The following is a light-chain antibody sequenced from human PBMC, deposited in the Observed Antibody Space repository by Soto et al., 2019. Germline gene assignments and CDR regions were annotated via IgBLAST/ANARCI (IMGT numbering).Light chain of an antibody. CDR1: QSINNW. J-gene: IGKJ4*01. CDR2: KAS. CDR3: QQYGNYPFT. V-gene: IGKV1-5*03. Sequence: DIQMTQSPSTLSASVGDRVTITCRASQSINNWLAWYQQKPGKAPKLLISKASNLKSGVPSRFSGTGSGTEFTLTLSNLQADDFASYYRQQYGNYPFTFGGGTKVEI.